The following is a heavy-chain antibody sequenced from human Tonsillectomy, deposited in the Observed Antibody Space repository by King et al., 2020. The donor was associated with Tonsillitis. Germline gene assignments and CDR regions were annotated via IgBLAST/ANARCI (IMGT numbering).Heavy chain of an antibody. CDR1: GFTFSSYG. Sequence: VQLVESGGGVVQPGRSLRLSCAASGFTFSSYGMHWVRQAPGKGLEWVAVISYDGSKKYYADSVKGRFTISRDNSKNTLYLQMNSLRAEDTAVYYCAKGVGSSWQETDYWGQGTLVTVSS. CDR2: ISYDGSKK. J-gene: IGHJ4*02. V-gene: IGHV3-30*18. D-gene: IGHD6-13*01. CDR3: AKGVGSSWQETDY.